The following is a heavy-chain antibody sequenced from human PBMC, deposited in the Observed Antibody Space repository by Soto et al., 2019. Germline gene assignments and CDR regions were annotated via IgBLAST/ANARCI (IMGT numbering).Heavy chain of an antibody. D-gene: IGHD4-17*01. CDR3: ARGQGYGGNPDAFEI. V-gene: IGHV3-33*01. J-gene: IGHJ3*02. CDR2: IWSDGSNK. CDR1: RFTFSSHG. Sequence: PGGSLRLSWAPARFTFSSHGMHWVRQAPGKGLEWVAVIWSDGSNKYYADSGKGRCTISRHNPKKMLYLQLNGHSAEDTAVYHGARGQGYGGNPDAFEIWGQGTMVTVSS.